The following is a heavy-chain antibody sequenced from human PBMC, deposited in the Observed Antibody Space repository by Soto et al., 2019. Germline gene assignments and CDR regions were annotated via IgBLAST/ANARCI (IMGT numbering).Heavy chain of an antibody. J-gene: IGHJ5*01. D-gene: IGHD3-22*01. Sequence: ASVKVSCKASGYTFTSYYMHWVRQAPGQGLEWMGIINPSGGSTSYAQKFQGRVTMTRDTSTSTVYMELSSLGSEDTAVYYCARERVAYYYDGSGYYPDSWGQGTLVTVSS. CDR2: INPSGGST. CDR3: ARERVAYYYDGSGYYPDS. V-gene: IGHV1-46*01. CDR1: GYTFTSYY.